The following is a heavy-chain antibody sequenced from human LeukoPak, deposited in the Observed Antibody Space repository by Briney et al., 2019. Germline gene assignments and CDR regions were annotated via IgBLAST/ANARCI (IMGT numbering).Heavy chain of an antibody. J-gene: IGHJ4*02. CDR1: GFTFSSYW. D-gene: IGHD1-26*01. V-gene: IGHV3-7*01. CDR2: IKQDGSEK. CDR3: AREARVGVGVRVGYRGVVDY. Sequence: GGSLRLSCAASGFTFSSYWMSWVRQAPGKGLEWVANIKQDGSEKYYADSVKGRFTISRDNSKNTLYLQMNSLRAEDTAVYYCAREARVGVGVRVGYRGVVDYWGQGTLVTVSS.